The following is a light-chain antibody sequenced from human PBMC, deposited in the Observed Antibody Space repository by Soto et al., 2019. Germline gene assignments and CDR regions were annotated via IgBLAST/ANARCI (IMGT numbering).Light chain of an antibody. CDR2: AAS. CDR1: QSISSY. V-gene: IGKV1-39*01. Sequence: DIQMTQSPSSLSASVGDRVTITCRASQSISSYLNWYQQKPGKAPKLLIYAASSLQSGVPSRFXCSGSGTDFTLPISSLQPEDFATYYCQQSYSTPPWTFGQGTKVEIK. CDR3: QQSYSTPPWT. J-gene: IGKJ1*01.